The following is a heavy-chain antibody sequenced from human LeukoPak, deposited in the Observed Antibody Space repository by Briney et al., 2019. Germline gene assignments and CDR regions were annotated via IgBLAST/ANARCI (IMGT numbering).Heavy chain of an antibody. D-gene: IGHD3-10*01. J-gene: IGHJ4*02. CDR3: AREWFGDPLVDY. CDR2: ISTYNGDT. Sequence: ASVKVSCKASGYTFKAYGVSWVRQAPGQGLEWMGWISTYNGDTKYPQNFQGRVTMTTDTSTSTAYMELRSLRSDDTAVYYCAREWFGDPLVDYWGQGTLVTVSS. CDR1: GYTFKAYG. V-gene: IGHV1-18*01.